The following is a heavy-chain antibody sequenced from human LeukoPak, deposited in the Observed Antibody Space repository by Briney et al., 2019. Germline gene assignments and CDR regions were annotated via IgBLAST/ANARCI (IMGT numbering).Heavy chain of an antibody. J-gene: IGHJ5*02. Sequence: ASVKASCKASGYTFTSYYMHWVRQAPGQGLEWMGIINPSGGSTSYAQKFQGRVTMTRDMSTSTVYMELSSLRSEDTAVYYCARVRAAPGWFDPWGQGTLVTVSS. V-gene: IGHV1-46*01. D-gene: IGHD6-6*01. CDR2: INPSGGST. CDR3: ARVRAAPGWFDP. CDR1: GYTFTSYY.